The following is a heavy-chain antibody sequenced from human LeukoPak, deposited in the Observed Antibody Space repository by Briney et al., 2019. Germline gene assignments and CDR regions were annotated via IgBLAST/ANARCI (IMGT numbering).Heavy chain of an antibody. D-gene: IGHD2-2*01. CDR1: GFTFSSYS. Sequence: PGGSLRLSCAASGFTFSSYSMNWVRQAPGKGLEWVSSISSSSSYIYYADSVKGRFTISRDNAKNSLYLQMNSLRAEDTAVYYCARVLSSTYDAFDIWGQGTMVTVSS. V-gene: IGHV3-21*01. CDR3: ARVLSSTYDAFDI. J-gene: IGHJ3*02. CDR2: ISSSSSYI.